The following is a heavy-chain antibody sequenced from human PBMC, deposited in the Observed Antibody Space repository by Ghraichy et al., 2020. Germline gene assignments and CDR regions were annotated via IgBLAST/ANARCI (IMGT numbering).Heavy chain of an antibody. CDR3: AKDIGVVATTEGGYYYYYGMDV. J-gene: IGHJ6*02. CDR1: GFTFDDYA. CDR2: ISGDGGST. V-gene: IGHV3-43*02. D-gene: IGHD5-12*01. Sequence: GGSLRLSCAASGFTFDDYAMHWVRQAPGKGLEWVSLISGDGGSTYYADSVKGRFTISRDNSKNSLYLQMNSLRTEDTALYYCAKDIGVVATTEGGYYYYYGMDVLSQGTTVTGSS.